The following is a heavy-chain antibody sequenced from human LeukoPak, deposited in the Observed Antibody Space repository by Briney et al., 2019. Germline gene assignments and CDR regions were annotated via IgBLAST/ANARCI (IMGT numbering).Heavy chain of an antibody. J-gene: IGHJ5*02. CDR3: ARHYGP. CDR2: IYYSGST. Sequence: SQTLSLTCTVSGVSISSGGYYWSWIRQHPGKGLEWIGHIYYSGSTYYNPSLRDRVTISIDTSKIQFSLKLNSVTAADTAVYYCARHYGPWGQGTLVTVSS. CDR1: GVSISSGGYY. V-gene: IGHV4-31*03. D-gene: IGHD3-16*01.